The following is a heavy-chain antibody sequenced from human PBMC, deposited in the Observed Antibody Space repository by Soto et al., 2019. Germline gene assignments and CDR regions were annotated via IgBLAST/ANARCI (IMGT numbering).Heavy chain of an antibody. J-gene: IGHJ4*02. D-gene: IGHD3-3*01. CDR2: INPSGGST. Sequence: ASVKVSCKASGYTFTSYGISWVRQAPRQGLEWMGIINPSGGSTSYAQKFQGRVTMTRDTSTSTVYMELSSLRSEDTAVYYCARVGVYDFWSGYGLDYWGQGTLVTVSS. CDR1: GYTFTSYG. CDR3: ARVGVYDFWSGYGLDY. V-gene: IGHV1-46*01.